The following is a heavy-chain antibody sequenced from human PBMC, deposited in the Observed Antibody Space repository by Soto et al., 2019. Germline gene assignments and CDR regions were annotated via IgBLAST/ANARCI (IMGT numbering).Heavy chain of an antibody. CDR3: ARQVIDFWSGYYSYYYYYMDV. Sequence: SETLSLTCTVSGGSISSSSYYWGWIRQPPGKGPEWIGSIYYSGSTYYNPSLKSRVTISVDTSKNQFSLKLSSVTAADTAVYYCARQVIDFWSGYYSYYYYYMDVWGKGTTVTVSS. D-gene: IGHD3-3*01. CDR2: IYYSGST. J-gene: IGHJ6*03. CDR1: GGSISSSSYY. V-gene: IGHV4-39*01.